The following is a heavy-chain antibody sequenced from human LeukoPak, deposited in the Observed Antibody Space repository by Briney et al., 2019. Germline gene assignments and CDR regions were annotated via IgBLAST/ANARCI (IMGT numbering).Heavy chain of an antibody. CDR2: ISYDGSNK. J-gene: IGHJ4*02. D-gene: IGHD6-19*01. CDR3: ASIAVAGTRNDY. Sequence: GGSLRLSCAASGFTFSSYGMHWVRQAPGKGLEWVAVISYDGSNKYYADSVKGRFTISRDNSKNTLYLQMNSLRAEDTAVYYCASIAVAGTRNDYWGQGTLVTVSS. V-gene: IGHV3-30*03. CDR1: GFTFSSYG.